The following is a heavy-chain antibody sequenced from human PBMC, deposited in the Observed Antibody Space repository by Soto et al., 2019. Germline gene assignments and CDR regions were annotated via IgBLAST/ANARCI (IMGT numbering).Heavy chain of an antibody. J-gene: IGHJ5*02. D-gene: IGHD2-15*01. V-gene: IGHV1-2*02. CDR2: INPNSGDT. CDR1: GYTFTGYY. CDR3: ARGIVVRGQGWFDP. Sequence: AASVKVSCKASGYTFTGYYIHWVRQAPGQGLEWMGWINPNSGDTNLAQKFQGRVTMTRDTSISTTYMELSRLASDDTAAYFCARGIVVRGQGWFDPWGQGTLVTVSS.